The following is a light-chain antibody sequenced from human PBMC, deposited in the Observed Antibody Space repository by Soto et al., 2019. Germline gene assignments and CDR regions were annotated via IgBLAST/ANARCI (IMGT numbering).Light chain of an antibody. V-gene: IGKV1-39*01. J-gene: IGKJ5*01. CDR1: QSISSY. CDR2: AAS. CDR3: KQSYSTPTT. Sequence: DIQMTQSPSSLSASVGDRVTITCRASQSISSYLNWYQQKPGKAPKLLIYAASSLQSGVPSRFSGSGSGTDFTLTISSLQPEDFAIYYCKQSYSTPTTFGQGTRLEI.